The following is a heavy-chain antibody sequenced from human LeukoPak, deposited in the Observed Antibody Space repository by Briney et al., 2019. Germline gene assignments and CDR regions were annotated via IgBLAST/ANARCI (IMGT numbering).Heavy chain of an antibody. J-gene: IGHJ2*01. V-gene: IGHV3-43*01. CDR3: AKDSGYDFSGWYFDL. CDR1: GFTFDDYT. D-gene: IGHD5-12*01. CDR2: ISWDGGST. Sequence: PGGSLRLSCAASGFTFDDYTMHWVRRAPGKGLEWVSLISWDGGSTYYADSVKGRFTISRDNRKNSLYLQMNSLRTEDTALYYCAKDSGYDFSGWYFDLWGRGTLVTVSS.